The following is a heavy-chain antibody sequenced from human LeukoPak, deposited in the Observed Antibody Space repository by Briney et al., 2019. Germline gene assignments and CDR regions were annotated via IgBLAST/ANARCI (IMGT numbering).Heavy chain of an antibody. CDR3: SSKSLRLELVDDAFDI. Sequence: PGGSLRLSCAASGFTFSSYAMSWVRQAPGKGLEWVSAISGSGGSTYYADSVKGRFTISRDNSKNTLYLQMNSLRAEDTAVYYCSSKSLRLELVDDAFDIWGQGTMVTVSS. J-gene: IGHJ3*02. V-gene: IGHV3-23*01. CDR1: GFTFSSYA. D-gene: IGHD1-1*01. CDR2: ISGSGGST.